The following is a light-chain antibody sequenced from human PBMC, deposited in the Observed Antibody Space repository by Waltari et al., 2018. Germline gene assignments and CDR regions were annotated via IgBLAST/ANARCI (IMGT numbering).Light chain of an antibody. CDR1: QSVSSF. V-gene: IGKV3-11*01. CDR3: QQRSNWLT. J-gene: IGKJ4*01. Sequence: DIVLTQSPATLSLSPGERATLSCRASQSVSSFLGLYKRKPRQPPRLFINDASKRATGIPARVSGSGSGTDFTLTISSLEPEDFAVYYCQQRSNWLTFGGGTKVGIK. CDR2: DAS.